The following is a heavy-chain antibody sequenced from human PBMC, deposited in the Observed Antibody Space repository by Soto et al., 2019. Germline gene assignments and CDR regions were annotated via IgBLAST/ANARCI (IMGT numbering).Heavy chain of an antibody. V-gene: IGHV4-39*01. J-gene: IGHJ6*02. CDR2: IYYSGST. CDR1: GGSISSSSYY. Sequence: SETLSLTCTVSGGSISSSSYYWGWIRQPPGKGLEWIGSIYYSGSTYYNPSLKSRVTISVDTSKNQFSLKLSSVTAAGTAVYYCARQDIVVVPAAMGAYYYYYGMDVWGQGTTVTVSS. D-gene: IGHD2-2*01. CDR3: ARQDIVVVPAAMGAYYYYYGMDV.